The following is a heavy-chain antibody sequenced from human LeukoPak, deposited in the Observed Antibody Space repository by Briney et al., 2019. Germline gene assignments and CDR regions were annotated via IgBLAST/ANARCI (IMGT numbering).Heavy chain of an antibody. D-gene: IGHD5-24*01. V-gene: IGHV4-30-2*01. CDR3: TSRRAPSWFDP. CDR1: GGSISSGGYS. J-gene: IGHJ5*02. CDR2: INHSGST. Sequence: SQTLSLTCAVSGGSISSGGYSWSWIRQPPGKGLEWIGEINHSGSTNYNPSLKSRVTISVDTSKNQFSLKLSSVTAADTAVYYCTSRRAPSWFDPWGQGTLVTVSS.